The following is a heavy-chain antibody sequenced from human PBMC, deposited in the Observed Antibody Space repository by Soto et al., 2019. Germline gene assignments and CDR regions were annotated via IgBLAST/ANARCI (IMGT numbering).Heavy chain of an antibody. J-gene: IGHJ4*02. CDR2: ISSTGSGIT. CDR3: ARNSGYDYYDSTGIEN. V-gene: IGHV3-48*03. CDR1: GFTFSSYE. D-gene: IGHD3-22*01. Sequence: PGGSLRLSCAASGFTFSSYEMHWVRQAPGKGLEWISYISSTGSGITYYADSVKGRITISRDNSRNTVYLQMNSLRAEDTAVYYCARNSGYDYYDSTGIENWGQGTQVTVSS.